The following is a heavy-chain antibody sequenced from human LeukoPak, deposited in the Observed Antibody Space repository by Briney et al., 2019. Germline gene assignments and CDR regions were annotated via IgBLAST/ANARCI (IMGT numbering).Heavy chain of an antibody. Sequence: KSSETLSLTCAVYGGSFSGYYWSWIRQPPGKGLEWIGEINHSGSTNYNPSLKSRVTISVDTSKNQFSLKLSSVTAADTAVYYCARARTPDIVVVPAAPFDYWGQGTLVTVSS. CDR1: GGSFSGYY. CDR2: INHSGST. J-gene: IGHJ4*02. D-gene: IGHD2-2*01. V-gene: IGHV4-34*01. CDR3: ARARTPDIVVVPAAPFDY.